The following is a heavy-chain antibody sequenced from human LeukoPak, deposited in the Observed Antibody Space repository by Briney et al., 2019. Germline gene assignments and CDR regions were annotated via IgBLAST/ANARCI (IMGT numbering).Heavy chain of an antibody. J-gene: IGHJ4*02. CDR2: ISYDGSNK. D-gene: IGHD2-21*02. Sequence: GGSLRLSCAASGFTFSSYAMHWVRQAPGKGLEWVAVISYDGSNKYYADSVKGRFTISRDNSKNTLYLQMNSLTAEDTALYYCVRDRDPRNNYFDYWGQGILVTVSS. V-gene: IGHV3-30-3*01. CDR1: GFTFSSYA. CDR3: VRDRDPRNNYFDY.